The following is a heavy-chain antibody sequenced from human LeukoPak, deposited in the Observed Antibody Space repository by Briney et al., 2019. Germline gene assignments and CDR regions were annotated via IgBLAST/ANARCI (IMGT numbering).Heavy chain of an antibody. V-gene: IGHV2-5*01. Sequence: SGPTLVNPTQTLTLTCTFSGFSLSTSGVGVGWIRQPPGKALEWLALIYWNDDKRYSPSLKSRLTITKDTSKSQVVLTMTNMDPVDTATYYCAHSTGHIVVVTAIQNWFDPWGQGTLVTVSS. CDR3: AHSTGHIVVVTAIQNWFDP. D-gene: IGHD2-21*02. J-gene: IGHJ5*02. CDR2: IYWNDDK. CDR1: GFSLSTSGVG.